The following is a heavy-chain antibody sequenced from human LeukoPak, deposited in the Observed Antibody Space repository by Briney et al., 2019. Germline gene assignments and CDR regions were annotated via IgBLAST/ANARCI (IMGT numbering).Heavy chain of an antibody. D-gene: IGHD6-6*01. CDR1: GFTFSSYS. V-gene: IGHV3-48*01. J-gene: IGHJ4*02. CDR2: ISSSSSTI. Sequence: GGSLRLSCAASGFTFSSYSMNWVRQAPGKGLEWVSYISSSSSTIYYADSVKGRFTISRDNSKNTLYLQMNSLRGEDTAVYYCAKAYGSTWLFDCWGQGTLVTVSS. CDR3: AKAYGSTWLFDC.